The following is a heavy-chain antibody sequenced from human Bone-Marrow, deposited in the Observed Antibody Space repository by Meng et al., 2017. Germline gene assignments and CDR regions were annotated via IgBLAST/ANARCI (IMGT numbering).Heavy chain of an antibody. Sequence: ASVKVSCKASGYTFTGYYMHWVRQAPGQGREWMGRINPNSGGTNYAQKFQGRVTMTRDTSISTAYMELSRLRSDDTAVYYCARGWSDDYSNYGIFDPWGQGTLVTVSS. J-gene: IGHJ5*02. CDR3: ARGWSDDYSNYGIFDP. CDR2: INPNSGGT. V-gene: IGHV1-2*06. CDR1: GYTFTGYY. D-gene: IGHD4-11*01.